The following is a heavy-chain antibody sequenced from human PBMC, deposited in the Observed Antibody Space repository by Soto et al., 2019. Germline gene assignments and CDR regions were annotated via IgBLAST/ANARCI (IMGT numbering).Heavy chain of an antibody. V-gene: IGHV3-49*03. Sequence: SLRLSCPASGFTCGDYAMSWFRQAPGKGLAWVGFIRIKAYGFTTEYAASVKGRLTISRDDSKVIAYLQMNSLKTEDTAVYYCTSLKWLGHIKHWGQVTLVTFSS. CDR2: IRIKAYGFTT. CDR3: TSLKWLGHIKH. J-gene: IGHJ1*01. CDR1: GFTCGDYA. D-gene: IGHD6-19*01.